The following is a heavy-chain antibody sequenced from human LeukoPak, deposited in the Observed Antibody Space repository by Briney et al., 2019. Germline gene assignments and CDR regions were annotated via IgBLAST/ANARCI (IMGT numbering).Heavy chain of an antibody. D-gene: IGHD3-10*01. CDR1: GGSISSSSYY. V-gene: IGHV4-39*01. Sequence: SETLSLTCTVSGGSISSSSYYWGWIRQPPGKGLEWIGSIYYSGSTYYNPSLKSRVTISVDTSKNQFSLKLSSVTAADTAVYYCARHQTVLLWFGESGPIDYWGQGTLGTVSS. CDR2: IYYSGST. J-gene: IGHJ4*02. CDR3: ARHQTVLLWFGESGPIDY.